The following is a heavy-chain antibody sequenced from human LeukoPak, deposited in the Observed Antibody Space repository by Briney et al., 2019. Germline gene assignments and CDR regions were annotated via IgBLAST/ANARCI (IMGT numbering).Heavy chain of an antibody. V-gene: IGHV3-30*18. CDR1: GFTFSSYG. D-gene: IGHD3-3*01. Sequence: GGSLRLSCAASGFTFSSYGMHWVRQAPGKGLEWVAVISHDGSNKYYADSVKGRFTISRDNSKNTLYLQMNSLRAEDTAVYYCAKEGYDFWSGYRYYYYMDVWGKGTTVTVSS. CDR2: ISHDGSNK. CDR3: AKEGYDFWSGYRYYYYMDV. J-gene: IGHJ6*03.